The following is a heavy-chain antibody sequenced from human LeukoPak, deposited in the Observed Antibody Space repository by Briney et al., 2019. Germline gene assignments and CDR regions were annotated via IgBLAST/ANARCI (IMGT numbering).Heavy chain of an antibody. D-gene: IGHD6-19*01. Sequence: GGSLRLSCAASGFTFSSHWMHWVRQAPGKGLVWVTRISSDGRSTSYADSVKGRFTISRDNAKNTLYLQMSSLRAEDTAMYYCARISLSGWVNDHWGQGTLVTVSS. CDR1: GFTFSSHW. CDR3: ARISLSGWVNDH. J-gene: IGHJ4*02. V-gene: IGHV3-74*01. CDR2: ISSDGRST.